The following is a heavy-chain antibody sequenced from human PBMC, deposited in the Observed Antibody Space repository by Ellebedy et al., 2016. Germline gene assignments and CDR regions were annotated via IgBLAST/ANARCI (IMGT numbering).Heavy chain of an antibody. V-gene: IGHV3-30-3*01. CDR1: GFTFSSYA. D-gene: IGHD1-26*01. CDR3: ARPLGATAFDI. J-gene: IGHJ3*02. Sequence: GGSLRLSXAASGFTFSSYAMHWVRQAPGKGLELVAVISYDGSNKYYADSVKGRFTISRDNSKNTLYLQMNSLRAEDTAVYYCARPLGATAFDIWGQGTMVTVSS. CDR2: ISYDGSNK.